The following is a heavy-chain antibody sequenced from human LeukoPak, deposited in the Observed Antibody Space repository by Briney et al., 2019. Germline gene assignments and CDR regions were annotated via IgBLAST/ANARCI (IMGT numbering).Heavy chain of an antibody. Sequence: ASVKVSCKSSGDTFIIYGISWVRQAPGQGLEWMGWISGYNGNTNYAQMLQGRVTMTTDTSTSTAYMDLRSLRSDDTAVYYCARDSYYYGSGNGLDVWGQGTTVTVSS. CDR1: GDTFIIYG. J-gene: IGHJ6*02. CDR2: ISGYNGNT. V-gene: IGHV1-18*01. CDR3: ARDSYYYGSGNGLDV. D-gene: IGHD3-10*01.